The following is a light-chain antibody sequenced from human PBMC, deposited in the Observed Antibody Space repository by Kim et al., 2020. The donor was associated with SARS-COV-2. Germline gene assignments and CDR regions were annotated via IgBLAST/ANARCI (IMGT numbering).Light chain of an antibody. V-gene: IGLV2-14*03. CDR2: DVN. CDR1: SSDVGAYNY. CDR3: SSYASTRSYV. J-gene: IGLJ1*01. Sequence: QSALTQPASVSGSPGQSITISCTGTSSDVGAYNYVSWYQQHPGKAPKLMIFDVNKRPPGLSNRFSGSKSGNTASLTISGLQAEDEADYYCSSYASTRSYVFGSGTKVTVL.